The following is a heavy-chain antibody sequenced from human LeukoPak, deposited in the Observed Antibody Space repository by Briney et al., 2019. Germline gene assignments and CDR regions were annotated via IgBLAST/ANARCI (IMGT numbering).Heavy chain of an antibody. CDR1: GFTFSSYP. CDR2: ISYDGSKI. V-gene: IGHV3-30-3*01. CDR3: AKDHIAAAARAFDI. J-gene: IGHJ3*02. Sequence: PGGSLRLSCAASGFTFSSYPLHWVRQAPGKGLEWVTLISYDGSKIYYADSVKGRFTISRDNSKNTLYLQMNSLRAEDTAVYYCAKDHIAAAARAFDIWGQGTMVTVSS. D-gene: IGHD6-13*01.